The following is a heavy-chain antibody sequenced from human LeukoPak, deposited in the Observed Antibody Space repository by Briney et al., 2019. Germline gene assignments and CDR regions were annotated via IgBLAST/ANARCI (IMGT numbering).Heavy chain of an antibody. CDR3: ARGGGTLRNYDSSGYYLSYFDY. CDR1: EFTFSNYY. CDR2: ISSSGSTI. Sequence: GGSLRLSCAASEFTFSNYYMSWIRQAPGKGLEWVSYISSSGSTIYYADSVKGRFTISRDNAKNSLYLQMNSLRAEDTAVYYCARGGGTLRNYDSSGYYLSYFDYWGQGTLVTVSS. V-gene: IGHV3-11*01. D-gene: IGHD3-22*01. J-gene: IGHJ4*02.